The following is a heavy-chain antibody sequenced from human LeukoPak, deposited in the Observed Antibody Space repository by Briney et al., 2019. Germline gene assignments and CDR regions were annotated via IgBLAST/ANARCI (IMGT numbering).Heavy chain of an antibody. Sequence: PSETLSLTCAVYGGSFSGYYWSWIRQPPGKGLEWIGEINHSGSTNYNPSLKSRVTISVDTSKNQFSLKLSSVTAADTAVYYCARDKIPYDSSGYFDYWGQGTLVTVSS. CDR1: GGSFSGYY. J-gene: IGHJ4*02. D-gene: IGHD3-22*01. CDR3: ARDKIPYDSSGYFDY. CDR2: INHSGST. V-gene: IGHV4-34*01.